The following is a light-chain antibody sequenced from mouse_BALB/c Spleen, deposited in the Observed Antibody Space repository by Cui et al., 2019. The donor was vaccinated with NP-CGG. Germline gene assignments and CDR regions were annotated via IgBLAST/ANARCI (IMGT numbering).Light chain of an antibody. CDR3: ALWFSNHWV. J-gene: IGLJ1*01. Sequence: QAVVTQASALTTSPGETVTLTCRSSTGAVTTSNYATWVQEKPDHLFTGLIGGTNNRAPGVPARFSGSLIGDKAALTITGAQTDDEAIYFCALWFSNHWVFGGGTKLTVL. V-gene: IGLV1*01. CDR1: TGAVTTSNY. CDR2: GTN.